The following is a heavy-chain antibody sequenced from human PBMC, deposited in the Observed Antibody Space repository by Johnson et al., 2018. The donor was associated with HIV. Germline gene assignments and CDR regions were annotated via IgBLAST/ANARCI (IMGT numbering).Heavy chain of an antibody. CDR2: IYSGGST. CDR1: GFIVSTKY. V-gene: IGHV3-66*01. D-gene: IGHD5-18*01. CDR3: AGRIQLWVYDALDI. Sequence: EVQLVESGGGLVQPGGSLRLSCAASGFIVSTKYMSWVRQAPGKGLEWVSVIYSGGSTYYAESVKGRFTISRDDPKNTVYLQMNSLRAEDTGVYYCAGRIQLWVYDALDIWGQGTMVTVSS. J-gene: IGHJ3*02.